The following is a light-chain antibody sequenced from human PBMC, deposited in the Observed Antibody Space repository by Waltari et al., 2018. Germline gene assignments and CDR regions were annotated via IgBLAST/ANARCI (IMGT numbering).Light chain of an antibody. Sequence: QSALTQRPSLSGTPGQGVTIPCSGASPTIAVKSVNWYQQFPGPAPNLPIYSNSRRPSGVPERFSGSKSGISASLDISGLQSEDEADYYCATWDDKLNGVLFGGGTKLTVL. J-gene: IGLJ3*02. CDR3: ATWDDKLNGVL. CDR1: SPTIAVKS. V-gene: IGLV1-44*01. CDR2: SNS.